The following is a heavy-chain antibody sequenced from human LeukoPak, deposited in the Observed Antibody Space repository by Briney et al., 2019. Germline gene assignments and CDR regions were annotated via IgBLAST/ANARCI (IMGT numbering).Heavy chain of an antibody. V-gene: IGHV1-69*04. CDR3: ARSGDDVEMATIAY. CDR2: IIPILGIA. J-gene: IGHJ4*02. D-gene: IGHD5-24*01. Sequence: ASVKVSCKASGGTFSSYAISWVRQAPGQGLEWMGRIIPILGIANYAQKFQGRVTITTDESTSTAYMELSSLRSDDTAVYYCARSGDDVEMATIAYWGQGTLVTVSS. CDR1: GGTFSSYA.